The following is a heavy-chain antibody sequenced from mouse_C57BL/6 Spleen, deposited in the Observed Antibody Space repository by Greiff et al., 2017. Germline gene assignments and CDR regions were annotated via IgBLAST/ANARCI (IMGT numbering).Heavy chain of an antibody. CDR3: ARLTTVVATRDFDV. Sequence: EVKLMESGGGLVKPGGSLKLSCAASGFTFSDYGMHWVRQAPEKGLEWVAYISSGSSNIYYADTVKGRFTISRDNAKNTLFLQMTSLRSEDTAMYYCARLTTVVATRDFDVWGTGTTVTVSS. CDR1: GFTFSDYG. D-gene: IGHD1-1*01. CDR2: ISSGSSNI. V-gene: IGHV5-17*01. J-gene: IGHJ1*03.